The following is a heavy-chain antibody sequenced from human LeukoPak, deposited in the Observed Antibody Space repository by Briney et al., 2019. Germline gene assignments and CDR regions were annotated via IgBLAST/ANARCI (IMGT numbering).Heavy chain of an antibody. CDR1: GFTFSSYA. CDR3: AKDFVVVPGLVNYFDS. D-gene: IGHD2-2*01. V-gene: IGHV3-23*01. CDR2: FSGSGGST. J-gene: IGHJ4*02. Sequence: GGSLRLSCAASGFTFSSYAMSWVRQAPGKGLECISGFSGSGGSTYYADSVKGRFTISRDNSKNRLYLRMNSLRAEDTALYYCAKDFVVVPGLVNYFDSWGQGTLVTVSS.